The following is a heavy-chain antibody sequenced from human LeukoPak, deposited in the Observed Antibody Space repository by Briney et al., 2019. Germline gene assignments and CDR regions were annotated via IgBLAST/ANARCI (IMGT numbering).Heavy chain of an antibody. J-gene: IGHJ6*02. CDR2: IYYSGST. CDR1: GGSISSYY. V-gene: IGHV4-59*08. CDR3: ARHGQQQLVKRDLYYYYGMDV. D-gene: IGHD6-13*01. Sequence: KTSETLSLTCTVSGGSISSYYWSWIRQPPGKGLEWIGYIYYSGSTNYNPSLKSRVTISVDTSKNQFSLKLSSVTAADTAVYYCARHGQQQLVKRDLYYYYGMDVWGQGTTVTVSS.